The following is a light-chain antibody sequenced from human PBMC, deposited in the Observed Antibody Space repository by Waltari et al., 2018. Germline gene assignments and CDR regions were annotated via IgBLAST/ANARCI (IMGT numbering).Light chain of an antibody. Sequence: DIVMTQSPDSLAVSLGERATINCKSSQSVFHSSDSKNYLTWYQQKPGQPPKLLIYWASTLQSGVPDRFSGSGSGTDFTLTISSLQAEDVALYYCQPHYSSPLTFGGGTKVEIQ. CDR1: QSVFHSSDSKNY. J-gene: IGKJ4*01. V-gene: IGKV4-1*01. CDR3: QPHYSSPLT. CDR2: WAS.